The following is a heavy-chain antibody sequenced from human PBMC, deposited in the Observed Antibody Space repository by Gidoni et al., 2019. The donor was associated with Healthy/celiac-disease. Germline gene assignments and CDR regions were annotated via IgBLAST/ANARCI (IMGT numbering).Heavy chain of an antibody. V-gene: IGHV2-5*02. CDR2: IYWDDDQ. D-gene: IGHD2-2*01. Sequence: QITLKESGPTLVKPTQTLPLTCTFSGSSLSTSGVGVGWIRQPPGKALEWLALIYWDDDQRYSPSLKSRLTITKDTAKNQGVLRMTNIDPVDTASYSCAHTSTYHPSALDIWGQGTMVTVSS. J-gene: IGHJ3*02. CDR3: AHTSTYHPSALDI. CDR1: GSSLSTSGVG.